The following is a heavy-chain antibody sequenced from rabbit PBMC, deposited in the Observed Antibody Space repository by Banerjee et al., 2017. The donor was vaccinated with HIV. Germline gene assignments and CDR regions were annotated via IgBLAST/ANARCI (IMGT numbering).Heavy chain of an antibody. V-gene: IGHV1S45*01. CDR3: ARGYNGAGGVATAMTRLDL. Sequence: QEQLEESGGDLVKPEGSLTLTCTASGFDFSSNAICWVRQAPGKGLEWIGTIYAGSSGSAYYASWVNGRFTISKTSSTTVTLQMTSLTSADTATYSCARGYNGAGGVATAMTRLDLWGPGTLVTVS. D-gene: IGHD4-2*01. J-gene: IGHJ3*01. CDR2: IYAGSSGSA. CDR1: GFDFSSNA.